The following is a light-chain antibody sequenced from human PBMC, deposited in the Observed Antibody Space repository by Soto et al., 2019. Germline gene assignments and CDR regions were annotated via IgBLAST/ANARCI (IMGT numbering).Light chain of an antibody. J-gene: IGKJ1*01. Sequence: IVMTQSPATLCVSPGERATLSCRASQSVGTKLAWYQQTRGQAPRLLIYGASNRATGVPARFSGSVSGTEFTLTISSLQSEDFAVYYCQQYSSWLWTFGQGTKVDIK. CDR1: QSVGTK. CDR3: QQYSSWLWT. CDR2: GAS. V-gene: IGKV3-15*01.